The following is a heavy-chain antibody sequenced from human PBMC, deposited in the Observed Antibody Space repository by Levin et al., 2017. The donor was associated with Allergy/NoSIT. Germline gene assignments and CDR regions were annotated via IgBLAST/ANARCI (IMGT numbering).Heavy chain of an antibody. CDR1: GFTFSSYG. D-gene: IGHD6-19*01. J-gene: IGHJ4*02. Sequence: GGSLRLSCAASGFTFSSYGMHWVRQAPGKGLEWVAVISYDGSNKYYADSVKGRFTISRDNSKNTLYLQMNSLRAEDTAVYYCSSGWYSRVYYFDYWGQGTLVTVSS. CDR3: SSGWYSRVYYFDY. CDR2: ISYDGSNK. V-gene: IGHV3-30*03.